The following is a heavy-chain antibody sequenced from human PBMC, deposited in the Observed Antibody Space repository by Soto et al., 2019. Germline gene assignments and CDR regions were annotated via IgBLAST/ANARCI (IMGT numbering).Heavy chain of an antibody. CDR1: GFSLSTSGVG. CDR3: AHKGYGDYPLDY. D-gene: IGHD4-17*01. J-gene: IGHJ4*02. V-gene: IGHV2-5*02. Sequence: QIPLKESGPTLVKPTQTLTLTCTFSGFSLSTSGVGVGWIRQPPGKALESLAVIYWADSYHYSPSLRSRLTITKDTSKNLVVLTMTNIDPVDTATYCCAHKGYGDYPLDYWGQGTLVTVSS. CDR2: IYWADSY.